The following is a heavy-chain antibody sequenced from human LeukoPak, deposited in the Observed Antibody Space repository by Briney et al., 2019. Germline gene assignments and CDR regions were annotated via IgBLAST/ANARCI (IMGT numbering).Heavy chain of an antibody. D-gene: IGHD5-12*01. CDR2: IYYSGST. CDR1: GGSISSGGYY. CDR3: ARVNGYSSYEPYYFDY. V-gene: IGHV4-31*03. Sequence: SETLSLTCTVSGGSISSGGYYWSWIRQHPGKGLEWIGYIYYSGSTYYNPSLKSRVTISVDTSKNQFSLKLSSVTAADTAVYYCARVNGYSSYEPYYFDYWGQGTLVTVSS. J-gene: IGHJ4*02.